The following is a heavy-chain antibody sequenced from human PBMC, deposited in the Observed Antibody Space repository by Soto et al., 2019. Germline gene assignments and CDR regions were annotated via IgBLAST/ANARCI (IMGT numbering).Heavy chain of an antibody. CDR2: ISGSGGST. D-gene: IGHD6-19*01. J-gene: IGHJ4*02. V-gene: IGHV3-23*01. CDR3: AEDRIAVAGTVDY. Sequence: EVQLLESGGGLVQPGGSLRLSCAASGFTFSSYAMNWVRQAPGKGLEWVSAISGSGGSTYYADSVKGRFTISRDNSKNTLYVHMNSLRAEDTAVYYCAEDRIAVAGTVDYWGQGTLVTVSS. CDR1: GFTFSSYA.